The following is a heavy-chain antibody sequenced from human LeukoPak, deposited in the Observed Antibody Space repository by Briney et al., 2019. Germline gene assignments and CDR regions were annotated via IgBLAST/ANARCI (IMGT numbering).Heavy chain of an antibody. D-gene: IGHD6-19*01. Sequence: ASVKVSCKASGFTFTSSAVQWVGQARGQRLEWIGWIVVGSGNTNYAQKFQERVTITRDMSTSTAYMELSSLRSEDTAVYYCAADPGYSSGWLFDYWGQGTLVTVSS. V-gene: IGHV1-58*01. J-gene: IGHJ4*02. CDR1: GFTFTSSA. CDR3: AADPGYSSGWLFDY. CDR2: IVVGSGNT.